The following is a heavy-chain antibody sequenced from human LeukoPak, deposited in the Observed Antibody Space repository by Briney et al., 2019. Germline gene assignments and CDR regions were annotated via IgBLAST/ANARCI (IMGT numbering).Heavy chain of an antibody. D-gene: IGHD2-15*01. J-gene: IGHJ6*02. CDR3: ARRQVVVVAGAGYHYGMDV. CDR1: GYTFTGYH. V-gene: IGHV1-46*01. Sequence: ASVKVSCKASGYTFTGYHMHWVRQAPGQGLEWMGIINPSGGSTTYAEKFQGRVTMTRDTSTSTVYMELSSLRSDDTAVYYCARRQVVVVAGAGYHYGMDVWGQGTTVTVAS. CDR2: INPSGGST.